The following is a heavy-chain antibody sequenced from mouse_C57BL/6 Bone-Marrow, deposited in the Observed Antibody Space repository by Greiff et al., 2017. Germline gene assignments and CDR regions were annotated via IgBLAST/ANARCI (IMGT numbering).Heavy chain of an antibody. D-gene: IGHD2-3*01. J-gene: IGHJ2*01. CDR2: IYPGNSDT. CDR3: TREGYDGYPFDY. V-gene: IGHV1-5*01. CDR1: GYTFTSYW. Sequence: VQLQQSGTVLARPGASVKMSCKTSGYTFTSYWMHWVKQRPGPGLEWIGAIYPGNSDTSYNQKFKGKAKLTAVTSASTAYMELSSLTNEDSAVYYCTREGYDGYPFDYWGQGTTLTVSS.